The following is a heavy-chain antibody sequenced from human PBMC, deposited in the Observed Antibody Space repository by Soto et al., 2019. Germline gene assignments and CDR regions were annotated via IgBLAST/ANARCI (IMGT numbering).Heavy chain of an antibody. CDR1: GFTVSSNY. V-gene: IGHV3-53*04. CDR3: ARDLLLRDTDAFDI. CDR2: IYSGGST. Sequence: EVQLVESGGGLVQPGGSLRLSCAASGFTVSSNYMSWVRQAPGKGLEWVSVIYSGGSTYYADSVKGRFTISRHNSKNTLYLQMNSLRAEDTAVYYCARDLLLRDTDAFDILGQGTMVTGSS. D-gene: IGHD3-9*01. J-gene: IGHJ3*02.